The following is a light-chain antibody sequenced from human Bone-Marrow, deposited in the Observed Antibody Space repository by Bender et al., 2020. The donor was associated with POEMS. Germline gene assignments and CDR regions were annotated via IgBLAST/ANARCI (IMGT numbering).Light chain of an antibody. CDR2: DDD. V-gene: IGLV6-57*01. CDR3: QSYDNDYGGV. J-gene: IGLJ3*02. Sequence: NFVLTQPHSVSESPGKTVTISCSRSSGNIANAYVFWYQLRPGSSPTTLIYDDDRRPSGVPDRFSASLDVPSNSASLTISGLKTEDEALYFCQSYDNDYGGVFGGGTTLTVL. CDR1: SGNIANAY.